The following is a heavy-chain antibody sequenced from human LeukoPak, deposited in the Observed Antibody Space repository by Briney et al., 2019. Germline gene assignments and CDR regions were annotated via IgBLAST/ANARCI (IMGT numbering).Heavy chain of an antibody. D-gene: IGHD3-22*01. CDR2: ITSSGTGT. CDR1: GFTFCSNY. V-gene: IGHV3-23*01. Sequence: GGSLRLSCAASGFTFCSNYMSWVRQAPGKGLEWVSSITSSGTGTFYADSVKGRFTISRDNSESTLYLQMNSLRAEDTAVYYCAKDRPNYYDSSGHYYRRNGDYWGQGTLVTVSS. J-gene: IGHJ4*02. CDR3: AKDRPNYYDSSGHYYRRNGDY.